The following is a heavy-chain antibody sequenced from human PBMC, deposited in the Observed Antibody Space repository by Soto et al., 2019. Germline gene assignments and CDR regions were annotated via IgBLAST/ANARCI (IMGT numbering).Heavy chain of an antibody. J-gene: IGHJ6*02. CDR2: IYSGGST. CDR3: AVVAATDLGGGYYGMDV. CDR1: GFTVSSNY. D-gene: IGHD2-15*01. Sequence: PGGSLRLSCAASGFTVSSNYMSWVRQAPGKGLEWVSVIYSGGSTYYADSVKGRFTISRDNSKNTLYLQMNSPRAEDTAVYYCAVVAATDLGGGYYGMDVWGQGATVTVSS. V-gene: IGHV3-53*01.